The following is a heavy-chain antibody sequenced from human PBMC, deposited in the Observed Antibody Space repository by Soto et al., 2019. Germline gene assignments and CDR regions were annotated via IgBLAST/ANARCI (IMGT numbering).Heavy chain of an antibody. CDR1: GFTFSSYA. Sequence: GGSLRLSCAASGFTFSSYAMSWVRQAPGKGLEWVSAISGSGGSTYYADSVKGRFTISRDNSKNTLYLQMNSLRAEDTAVYSCANVLGEDYDFWSGLDVWGQGTTVTVSS. J-gene: IGHJ6*02. V-gene: IGHV3-23*01. CDR3: ANVLGEDYDFWSGLDV. CDR2: ISGSGGST. D-gene: IGHD3-3*01.